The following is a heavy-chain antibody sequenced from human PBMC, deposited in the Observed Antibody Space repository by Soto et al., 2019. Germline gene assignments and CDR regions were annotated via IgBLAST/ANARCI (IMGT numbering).Heavy chain of an antibody. J-gene: IGHJ3*02. CDR2: IAFEGSDK. CDR3: AKRGGDCYYDRSGYCDGFDI. D-gene: IGHD3-22*01. CDR1: GFTFSSYG. Sequence: GGSLRLSCAASGFTFSSYGMHWVRQAPDKGLEWVAVIAFEGSDKYYADSVKGRFTISRDNSRKTLYLQMNTLRPEDTAVYYCAKRGGDCYYDRSGYCDGFDIWGRGTMVTVSS. V-gene: IGHV3-30*18.